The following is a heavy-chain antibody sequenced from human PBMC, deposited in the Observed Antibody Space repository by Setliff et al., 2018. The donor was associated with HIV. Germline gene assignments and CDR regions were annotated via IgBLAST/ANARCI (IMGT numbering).Heavy chain of an antibody. CDR1: GYTLTELS. CDR2: FDPKDGKT. V-gene: IGHV1-24*01. Sequence: GASVKVSCKVSGYTLTELSRHWVRQAPGKGLEWMGSFDPKDGKTRYAQKFQGRVTMTEDTSTDTAYMELSSLRSEDTAVYYYVTGSAARPFDYWGQGTLVTVPQ. CDR3: VTGSAARPFDY. D-gene: IGHD6-6*01. J-gene: IGHJ4*02.